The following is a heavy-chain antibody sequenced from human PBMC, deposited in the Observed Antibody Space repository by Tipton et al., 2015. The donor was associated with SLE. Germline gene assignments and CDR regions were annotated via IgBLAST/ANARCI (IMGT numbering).Heavy chain of an antibody. V-gene: IGHV4-39*01. Sequence: LRLSCTVSGGSISSSSYYWGWIRQPPGKGLEWIGSIYYSGSTYYNPSLKSRVTISVDTSKNQFSLKLSSATAADTAVYYCARQNTYYDYVWGSDRWYFDYWGQGTLVTVSS. CDR2: IYYSGST. D-gene: IGHD3-16*02. J-gene: IGHJ4*02. CDR1: GGSISSSSYY. CDR3: ARQNTYYDYVWGSDRWYFDY.